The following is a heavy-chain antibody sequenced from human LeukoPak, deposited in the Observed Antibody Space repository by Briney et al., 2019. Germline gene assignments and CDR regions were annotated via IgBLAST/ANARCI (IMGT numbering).Heavy chain of an antibody. CDR3: AMGPYYYDSSGYYY. Sequence: GGSLRLSCAASGFTFSSDWMHWVRQAPGKGLGWVSRINSDGSGTSYADSVKGRFTISRDNAKSTLCLQMNSLRAEDTAVYYCAMGPYYYDSSGYYYWGQGTLVTVSS. CDR1: GFTFSSDW. D-gene: IGHD3-22*01. V-gene: IGHV3-74*01. J-gene: IGHJ4*02. CDR2: INSDGSGT.